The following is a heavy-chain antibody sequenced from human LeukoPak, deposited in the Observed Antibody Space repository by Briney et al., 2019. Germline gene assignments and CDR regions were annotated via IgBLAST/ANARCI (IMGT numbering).Heavy chain of an antibody. CDR3: TTDIPLPMSSLDP. CDR2: IKSKTDGGTT. V-gene: IGHV3-15*01. CDR1: GFTFSNAW. J-gene: IGHJ5*02. Sequence: RGSLRLSCAASGFTFSNAWMSWVRQAPGKGLEWVGRIKSKTDGGTTDYAAPVKGRFTISRDDSKNTLYLQMNSLKTEDTAVYYCTTDIPLPMSSLDPWGQGTLVTVSS.